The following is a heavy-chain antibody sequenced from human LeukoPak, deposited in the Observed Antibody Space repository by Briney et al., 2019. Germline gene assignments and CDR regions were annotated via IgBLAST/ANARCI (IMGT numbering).Heavy chain of an antibody. CDR2: ISGSGGST. CDR3: AKCGVLLWFGELGAFDI. Sequence: GGSLRLSCAASGFTFSSYAMSWVRQAPGKGLEWVSAISGSGGSTYYADSVKGRFTISRDNSKNTLYLQMNSLRAEDPAVYYCAKCGVLLWFGELGAFDIWGQGTMVTVSS. V-gene: IGHV3-23*01. J-gene: IGHJ3*02. CDR1: GFTFSSYA. D-gene: IGHD3-10*01.